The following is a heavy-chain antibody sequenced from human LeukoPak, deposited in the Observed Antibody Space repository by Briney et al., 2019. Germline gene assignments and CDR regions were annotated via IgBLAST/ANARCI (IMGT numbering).Heavy chain of an antibody. V-gene: IGHV3-74*01. J-gene: IGHJ4*02. CDR1: GFTFSSYW. Sequence: GGSLRLSCAASGFTFSSYWMHWVRQAPGKGLVWVSRINSDGSSTSYADSVRGRFTISRDNAKNTLYLQMNSLRAEDTGVYYCASETWFGELFYWGQGTLVTVSS. CDR2: INSDGSST. CDR3: ASETWFGELFY. D-gene: IGHD3-10*01.